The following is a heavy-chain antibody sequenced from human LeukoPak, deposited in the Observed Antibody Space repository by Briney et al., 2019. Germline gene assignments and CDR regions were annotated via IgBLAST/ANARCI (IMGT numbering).Heavy chain of an antibody. J-gene: IGHJ4*02. CDR1: GFTFGSYG. CDR2: VRYDGNNP. D-gene: IGHD4-17*01. V-gene: IGHV3-30*02. CDR3: ARGSRYGDYPYYCDF. Sequence: GGSLRLSCAASGFTFGSYGMQWVRQAPGKGLDWVAFVRYDGNNPYYSASVEGRFTISRDNSKNTVLLQMNNLRLEDAAVYYCARGSRYGDYPYYCDFWGQGTLVTVSS.